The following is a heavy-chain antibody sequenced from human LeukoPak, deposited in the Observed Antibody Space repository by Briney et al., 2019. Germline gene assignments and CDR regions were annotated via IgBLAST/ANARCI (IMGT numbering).Heavy chain of an antibody. V-gene: IGHV3-21*04. CDR1: GFTFSSYS. CDR2: ISISTSYI. J-gene: IGHJ4*02. D-gene: IGHD3-16*01. Sequence: GGTLRLSCAASGFTFSSYSMNWVRQAPGKGLEWVASISISTSYIYYADSVRGRFTISRDNAKNSLYLQMNSLRAEDTALYHCAREGGSPYWGQGTLVTVSS. CDR3: AREGGSPY.